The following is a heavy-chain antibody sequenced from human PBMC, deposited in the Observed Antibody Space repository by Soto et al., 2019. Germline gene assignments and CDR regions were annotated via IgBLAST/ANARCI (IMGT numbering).Heavy chain of an antibody. J-gene: IGHJ6*02. V-gene: IGHV1-69*01. Sequence: QVQLVQSGAEVKKPGSSVKVSCKASGGTFSSYAISWVRQAPGQGLEWMGGIIPIFGTANYAQKFQGRVTITADESTSSAYMELSSLRSEDTAVYYCARDRGITGTRLLVGLDYYGMDVWGQGTTVTVSS. CDR1: GGTFSSYA. D-gene: IGHD1-20*01. CDR2: IIPIFGTA. CDR3: ARDRGITGTRLLVGLDYYGMDV.